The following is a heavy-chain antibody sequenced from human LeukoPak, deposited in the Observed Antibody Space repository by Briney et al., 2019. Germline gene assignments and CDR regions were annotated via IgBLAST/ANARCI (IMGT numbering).Heavy chain of an antibody. D-gene: IGHD4-11*01. J-gene: IGHJ6*02. V-gene: IGHV3-64*04. CDR2: ISSNGGST. CDR1: GFTFSSYA. CDR3: ARDDYSNYEYYGMDV. Sequence: GGSLRLSCSASGFTFSSYAMHWVRQAPGKGLEFVSAISSNGGSTHYADSVKGRFTISRDNSKNTLYLQMNSLRAEDTAVYYCARDDYSNYEYYGMDVWGQGTTVTVSS.